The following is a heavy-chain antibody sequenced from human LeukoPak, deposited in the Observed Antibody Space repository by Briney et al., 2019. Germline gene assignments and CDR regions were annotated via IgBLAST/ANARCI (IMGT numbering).Heavy chain of an antibody. V-gene: IGHV3-21*01. Sequence: GGSLRLSCAASGFIFSSYDINWLRQAPGQGLEGISSISSSSSYIYYADSVRGRFTIFRDNAKHCVFLQMNRLRAEDTAVYYCARALSIATTVDIWGLGTLVTVSS. D-gene: IGHD6-6*01. CDR3: ARALSIATTVDI. J-gene: IGHJ3*02. CDR2: ISSSSSYI. CDR1: GFIFSSYD.